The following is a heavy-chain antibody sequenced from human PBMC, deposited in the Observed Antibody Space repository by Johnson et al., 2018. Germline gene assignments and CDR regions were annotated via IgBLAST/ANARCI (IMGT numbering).Heavy chain of an antibody. V-gene: IGHV3-30*03. J-gene: IGHJ3*02. CDR3: TTAIIAEDAFDI. CDR1: GFTFSSYG. CDR2: ISYDGSNK. Sequence: QVQLVESGGGVVQPGRSLRLSCAASGFTFSSYGMHWVRQAPGKGLEWVAVISYDGSNKYYADSVKGRFTISRDNSKNTLYLQMNSLKTEDTAVYYCTTAIIAEDAFDIWGQGTMVTVAS.